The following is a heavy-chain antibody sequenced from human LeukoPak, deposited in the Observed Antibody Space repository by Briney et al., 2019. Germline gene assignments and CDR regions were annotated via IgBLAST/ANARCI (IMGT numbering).Heavy chain of an antibody. Sequence: RGSLRLSCAPSGFTVSSNYMSWVRHAPGKGLEWVSVIYTGGSTYYADSVKGRFTISRDNSKNTLYRQMNSLRAEDTAVYYCANGYGSTWYKYWGQGTLVTVSS. J-gene: IGHJ4*02. V-gene: IGHV3-53*01. CDR3: ANGYGSTWYKY. CDR1: GFTVSSNY. D-gene: IGHD6-13*01. CDR2: IYTGGST.